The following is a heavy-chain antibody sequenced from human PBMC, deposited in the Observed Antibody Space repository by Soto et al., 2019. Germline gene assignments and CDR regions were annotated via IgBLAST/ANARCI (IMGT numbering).Heavy chain of an antibody. CDR3: ARDLYSPYFDY. CDR2: IKQDGSEK. D-gene: IGHD2-21*01. Sequence: EGNLRISFAASGVTFSLSRMRGVAQAPGKGLEWVANIKQDGSEKYYVDSVKGRFTISRDNAKNSLYLQMNSLRAEDTAVYYCARDLYSPYFDYWGQGTLVTVSS. CDR1: GVTFSLSR. J-gene: IGHJ4*02. V-gene: IGHV3-7*01.